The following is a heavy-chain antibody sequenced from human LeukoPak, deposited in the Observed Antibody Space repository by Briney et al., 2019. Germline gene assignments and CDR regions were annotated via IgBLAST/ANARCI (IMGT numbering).Heavy chain of an antibody. CDR1: GYTFTGYY. CDR2: INPSSGGT. J-gene: IGHJ3*02. Sequence: ASVKVSCKASGYTFTGYYIHWVRQAPGQGLEWMGWINPSSGGTNYAQKFQGRVTMTRDTSISTAYMELSRLRSDDTAVYYCARRSSSWYASDIWGQGTMVTVSS. V-gene: IGHV1-2*02. D-gene: IGHD6-13*01. CDR3: ARRSSSWYASDI.